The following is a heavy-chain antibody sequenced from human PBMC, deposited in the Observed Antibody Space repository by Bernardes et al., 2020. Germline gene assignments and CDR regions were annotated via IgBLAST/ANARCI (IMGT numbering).Heavy chain of an antibody. CDR3: ARDMGVQNYYYYGMDV. CDR2: ISAYNGTT. V-gene: IGHV1-18*01. CDR1: GYTFTSYG. Sequence: ASLKVSCKASGYTFTSYGISWVRQAPGQGLEWMGWISAYNGTTNYAQKLQGRVTMTTDTSTSTAYMELRSLRSDDTAVYYCARDMGVQNYYYYGMDVWGKGTTVTVSS. D-gene: IGHD3-16*01. J-gene: IGHJ6*04.